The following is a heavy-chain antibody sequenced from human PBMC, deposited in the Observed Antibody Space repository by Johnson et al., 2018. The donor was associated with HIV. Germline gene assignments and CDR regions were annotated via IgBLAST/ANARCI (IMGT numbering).Heavy chain of an antibody. J-gene: IGHJ3*02. CDR2: IYSGGST. Sequence: VQLVESGGGLIKPGGSLRLSCAASGFTVSSNYMSWVRQAPGKGLEWVSVIYSGGSTYYADSVKGRFTISRDNSKNTLYLQMNSLRAEDTAVYYCAKFPYTAMASDAFDIWGQGTMVTVSS. CDR3: AKFPYTAMASDAFDI. V-gene: IGHV3-53*01. CDR1: GFTVSSNY. D-gene: IGHD5-18*01.